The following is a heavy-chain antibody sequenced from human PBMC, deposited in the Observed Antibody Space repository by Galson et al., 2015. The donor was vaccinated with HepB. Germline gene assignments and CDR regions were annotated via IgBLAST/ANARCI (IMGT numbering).Heavy chain of an antibody. CDR2: ISSSGANT. D-gene: IGHD6-13*01. Sequence: SLRLSCAASGFSFSSYAMSWVRQAPGKGLGWVSAISSSGANTYYADSVKGRFAISRDNSKHALYLQMNSLRAEDTAVYYCAKVGQQLVRGLYYYYGMDVWGQGTTVTVSS. V-gene: IGHV3-23*01. CDR1: GFSFSSYA. CDR3: AKVGQQLVRGLYYYYGMDV. J-gene: IGHJ6*02.